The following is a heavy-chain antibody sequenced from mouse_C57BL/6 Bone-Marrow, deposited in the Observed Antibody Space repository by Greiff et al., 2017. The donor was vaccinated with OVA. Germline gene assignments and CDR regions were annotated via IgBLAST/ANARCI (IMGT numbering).Heavy chain of an antibody. J-gene: IGHJ2*01. CDR1: GYTFTSYW. V-gene: IGHV1-55*01. CDR2: IYPGSGST. D-gene: IGHD1-1*02. CDR3: ASYYEED. Sequence: VQLVESGAELVKPGASVKMSCKASGYTFTSYWITWVKQRPGQGLEWIGDIYPGSGSTNYNEKFKSKATLTVDTSSSTAYMQLSSLTSEDSAVYYCASYYEEDWGQGTTLTVSS.